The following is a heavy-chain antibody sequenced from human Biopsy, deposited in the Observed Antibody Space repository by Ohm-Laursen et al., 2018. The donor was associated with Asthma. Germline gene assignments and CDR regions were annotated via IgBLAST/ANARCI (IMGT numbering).Heavy chain of an antibody. J-gene: IGHJ2*01. V-gene: IGHV4-39*02. Sequence: GTLSLTCTASGDAMSTSGSYWGWIRQSPGKGLEWIGSIYYSGRTYYNPSLESRVTISADTSKNHFSLKVTSVTAADTAVYYCARAVSSSSYWYFDLWGRGDLVTVSS. CDR3: ARAVSSSSYWYFDL. D-gene: IGHD6-6*01. CDR2: IYYSGRT. CDR1: GDAMSTSGSY.